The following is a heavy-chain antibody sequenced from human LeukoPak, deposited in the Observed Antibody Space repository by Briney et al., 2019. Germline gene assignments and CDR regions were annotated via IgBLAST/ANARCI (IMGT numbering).Heavy chain of an antibody. Sequence: PGGSLRLSCAASGFTFSNYWMHWVRQVPGKGLVWVSRIRNDGVITTYADSVKGRFTISRDNAKDTLYLQMNSLRAEDTAVYYCARGDYDFWSGYYALDYWGQGTLVTVSS. V-gene: IGHV3-74*03. CDR3: ARGDYDFWSGYYALDY. CDR1: GFTFSNYW. J-gene: IGHJ4*02. CDR2: IRNDGVIT. D-gene: IGHD3-3*01.